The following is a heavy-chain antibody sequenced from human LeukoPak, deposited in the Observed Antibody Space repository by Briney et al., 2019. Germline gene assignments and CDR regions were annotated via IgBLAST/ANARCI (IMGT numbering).Heavy chain of an antibody. CDR3: ARHLRSDGDYARFYYFDY. CDR1: GGSIRSSSYY. J-gene: IGHJ4*02. CDR2: IYYSGNT. V-gene: IGHV4-39*01. Sequence: SETLSLTCTVSGGSIRSSSYYWGWIRQPPGEGLEWIGSIYYSGNTYYNPSLKSRVTISVDTSKNQFELRLSSVTAAETAVYYCARHLRSDGDYARFYYFDYWGQGTLVTVSS. D-gene: IGHD4-17*01.